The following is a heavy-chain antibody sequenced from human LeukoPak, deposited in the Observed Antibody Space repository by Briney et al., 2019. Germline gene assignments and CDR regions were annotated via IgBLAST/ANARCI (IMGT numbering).Heavy chain of an antibody. Sequence: GGSLRLSCAASGFTFSSYWMSWVRQAPGKGLEWVANIKQDGSEKYYVDSVKGRFTISRDNSKNTLYLQMSSLRAEDTAVYYCARHPRWDIVVVPSGDPPAYYWGQGTLVTVSS. CDR1: GFTFSSYW. CDR2: IKQDGSEK. V-gene: IGHV3-7*01. CDR3: ARHPRWDIVVVPSGDPPAYY. D-gene: IGHD2-2*01. J-gene: IGHJ4*02.